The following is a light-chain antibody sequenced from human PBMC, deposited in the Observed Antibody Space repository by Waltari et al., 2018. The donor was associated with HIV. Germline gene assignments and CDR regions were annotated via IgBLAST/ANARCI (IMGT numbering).Light chain of an antibody. J-gene: IGKJ2*01. CDR1: ESLNSH. CDR2: GAS. CDR3: QQYNNWPPYT. V-gene: IGKV3-15*01. Sequence: VMTQSPATISKSRGETATLSCRASESLNSHLAWYQQKPGQPPRLLIYGASTRAAGIPARFSGSGSGTEFSLTISSLQSEDFAVYYCQQYNNWPPYTFGQGTRLEIK.